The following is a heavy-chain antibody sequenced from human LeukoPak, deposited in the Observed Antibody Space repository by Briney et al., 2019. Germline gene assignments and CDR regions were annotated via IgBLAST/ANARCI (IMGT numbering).Heavy chain of an antibody. CDR2: ISSSSSYI. V-gene: IGHV3-21*01. J-gene: IGHJ6*03. D-gene: IGHD2-15*01. CDR1: GFTFCSYS. CDR3: ARCRGGAYYYYYYMDV. Sequence: GGSLRLSCAASGFTFCSYSMNWVREAPGKGLEWVSSISSSSSYIYYADSVKGRFTISRDNAKNSLYLQMNSLRAEDTAVYYCARCRGGAYYYYYYMDVWGKGTTVTVSS.